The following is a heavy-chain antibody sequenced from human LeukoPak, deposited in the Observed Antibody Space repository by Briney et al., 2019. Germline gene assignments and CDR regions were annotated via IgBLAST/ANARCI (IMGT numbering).Heavy chain of an antibody. D-gene: IGHD1-26*01. CDR2: ISGSGGST. V-gene: IGHV3-23*01. Sequence: GGSLRLSCAASGFTFSSYAMSWVRQAPGKGLEWVSAISGSGGSTYYADSVKGRFTISRDNSKNTLYLQMDSLRAEDTAVYYCAKEIVGATRPFYFDYWGQGTLVTVSS. J-gene: IGHJ4*02. CDR3: AKEIVGATRPFYFDY. CDR1: GFTFSSYA.